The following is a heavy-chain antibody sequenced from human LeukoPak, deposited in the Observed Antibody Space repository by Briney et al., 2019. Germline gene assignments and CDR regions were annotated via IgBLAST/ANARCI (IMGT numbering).Heavy chain of an antibody. Sequence: GESLRLSCAASGFTFNSFTMNWVRQAPGRGLEWVSSISSSSSDIYYADSMKGRFTISRDNAKNSLYLQMNSLRAEDTAVYYCAKPHYSGSGSYSREDYWGQGTLVTVSS. D-gene: IGHD3-10*01. CDR2: ISSSSSDI. V-gene: IGHV3-21*01. CDR1: GFTFNSFT. J-gene: IGHJ4*02. CDR3: AKPHYSGSGSYSREDY.